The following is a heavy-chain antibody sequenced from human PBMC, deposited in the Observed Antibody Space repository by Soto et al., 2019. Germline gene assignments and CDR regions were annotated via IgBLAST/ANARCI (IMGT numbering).Heavy chain of an antibody. V-gene: IGHV3-7*01. CDR2: IKPDGSER. J-gene: IGHJ4*02. CDR1: GFTFSTYF. D-gene: IGHD1-20*01. CDR3: ASELNWPNF. Sequence: GSLRLSCAASGFTFSTYFMTWVRQAPGKGLEWVATIKPDGSERWYVDSVKGRFTISRDNAKNSLYLEMNSLRAEDTAVYFCASELNWPNFWGQGSLVTVSS.